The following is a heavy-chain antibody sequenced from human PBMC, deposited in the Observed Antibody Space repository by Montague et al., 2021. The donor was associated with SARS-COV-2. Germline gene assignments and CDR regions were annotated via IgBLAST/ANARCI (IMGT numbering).Heavy chain of an antibody. Sequence: SETLSLTCAVSGGSISSSNWWSWVRQPPGKGLERIGEIYHSGSTNYNPSLKSRVTISVDKSKSQFSLKLSSVTAADTAVYYCAVTYYYGSGFDYWGQGTLVTVSS. CDR2: IYHSGST. J-gene: IGHJ4*02. CDR3: AVTYYYGSGFDY. CDR1: GGSISSSNW. V-gene: IGHV4-4*02. D-gene: IGHD3-10*01.